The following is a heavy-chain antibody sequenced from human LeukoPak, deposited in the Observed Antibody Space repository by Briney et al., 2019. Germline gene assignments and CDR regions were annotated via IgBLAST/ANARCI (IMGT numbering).Heavy chain of an antibody. D-gene: IGHD2-21*01. V-gene: IGHV1-18*01. CDR3: ARDVGVSGLLLDFDY. J-gene: IGHJ4*02. Sequence: VASVKVSCTTSGYSFNTFGLTWVRQAPGQGLEWLGWISPYNGKTNYAPKVQGRVTLTTDTSARPAYMELRSLRSDDTAVYFCARDVGVSGLLLDFDYWGQGTLVTVSS. CDR1: GYSFNTFG. CDR2: ISPYNGKT.